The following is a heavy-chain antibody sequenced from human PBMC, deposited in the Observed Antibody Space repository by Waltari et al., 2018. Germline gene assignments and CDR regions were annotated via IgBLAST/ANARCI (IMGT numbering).Heavy chain of an antibody. D-gene: IGHD4-17*01. CDR1: GGSISSSSYY. CDR2: IYYSGST. V-gene: IGHV4-39*01. J-gene: IGHJ3*02. Sequence: QLQLQGSGPGLVKPSETLSLTCTVSGGSISSSSYYWGWIRQPPGKGLEWIRSIYYSGSTYYNPSLKRRVTISVDTSKNQFSLKLSSVTAADTAVYYCARLTVTRVSDIWGQGTMVTVSS. CDR3: ARLTVTRVSDI.